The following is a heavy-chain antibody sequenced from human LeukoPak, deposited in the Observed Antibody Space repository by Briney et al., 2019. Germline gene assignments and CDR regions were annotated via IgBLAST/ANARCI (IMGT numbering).Heavy chain of an antibody. J-gene: IGHJ4*02. Sequence: PGGSLRLSCAASGFTFSSYAMSWVRQAPGKGLEWVSAISGSGGSTYYADSVKGRFTISRDNSKNTLYLQMNSLRAEDTAVYYCAKDLRGSNWYVEDYFDYWGQGTLVTVSS. V-gene: IGHV3-23*01. CDR1: GFTFSSYA. D-gene: IGHD6-13*01. CDR2: ISGSGGST. CDR3: AKDLRGSNWYVEDYFDY.